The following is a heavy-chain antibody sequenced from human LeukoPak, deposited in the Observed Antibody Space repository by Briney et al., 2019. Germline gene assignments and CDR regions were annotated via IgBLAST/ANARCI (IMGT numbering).Heavy chain of an antibody. D-gene: IGHD3-10*01. CDR2: ITADGYET. V-gene: IGHV3-74*03. CDR1: GFTFSNHW. Sequence: GGSLRLSCTASGFTFSNHWMHWVRQAPGKGLVWVSQITADGYETTYADFAKGRFTISRDDAENTLFLEMNSLRAEDTAVYYCARYGSGSYLRDPFDYWGQGTLVTVSS. CDR3: ARYGSGSYLRDPFDY. J-gene: IGHJ4*02.